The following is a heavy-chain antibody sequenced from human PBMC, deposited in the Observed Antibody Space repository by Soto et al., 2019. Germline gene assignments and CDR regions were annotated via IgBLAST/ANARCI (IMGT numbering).Heavy chain of an antibody. CDR2: IYYSGST. CDR3: ARVNGSGSYWVYFDY. Sequence: ASETLSLTCTVSGGSISSGGYYWSWIRQHPGRGLEWIGYIYYSGSTYYNPSLKSRVTISVDTSKNQFSLKLSSVTAADTAVYYCARVNGSGSYWVYFDYWGQGTLVTVSS. V-gene: IGHV4-31*03. D-gene: IGHD3-10*01. J-gene: IGHJ4*02. CDR1: GGSISSGGYY.